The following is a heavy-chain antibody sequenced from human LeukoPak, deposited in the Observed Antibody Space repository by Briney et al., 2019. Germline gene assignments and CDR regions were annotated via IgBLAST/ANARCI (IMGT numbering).Heavy chain of an antibody. Sequence: GGSLRLSCAASGFTLGNYWMHWVRQAPGKGLVWVSRGDGDGSHSTYADSVKGRFIISRDNAKNTLYLQMNRLTGEDTAVYYCAYSDHFDTWGQGTLVTVSS. CDR3: AYSDHFDT. V-gene: IGHV3-74*03. J-gene: IGHJ4*02. CDR1: GFTLGNYW. D-gene: IGHD4-17*01. CDR2: GDGDGSHS.